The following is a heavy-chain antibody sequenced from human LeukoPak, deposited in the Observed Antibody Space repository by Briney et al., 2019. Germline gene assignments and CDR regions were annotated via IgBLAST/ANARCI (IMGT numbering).Heavy chain of an antibody. J-gene: IGHJ2*01. CDR2: IYYSGST. D-gene: IGHD3-16*01. CDR1: GASIRTCY. Sequence: PSETLSLTCTVSGASIRTCYWSWIRQPPGKGLEWIGYIYYSGSTKYNPSLKSRVTISVATSKNQLSLKLSSVTAADTAVYYCARVNYSRSYDYWYFDLWGRGTLVTVSS. CDR3: ARVNYSRSYDYWYFDL. V-gene: IGHV4-59*01.